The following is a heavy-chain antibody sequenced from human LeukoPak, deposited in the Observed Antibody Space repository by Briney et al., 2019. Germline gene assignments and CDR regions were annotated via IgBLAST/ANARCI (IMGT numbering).Heavy chain of an antibody. CDR3: VRDGREGFDI. V-gene: IGHV3-48*04. J-gene: IGHJ3*02. Sequence: GGSLRLSCVASGFAFNIYSMNWVRQAPGKGLEWVSYIKYDSSTIYYGHSVKGRFTISRDNVKNSLYLQVSSLRAEDTAVYYCVRDGREGFDIWGHGTLVIVSS. D-gene: IGHD5-24*01. CDR2: IKYDSSTI. CDR1: GFAFNIYS.